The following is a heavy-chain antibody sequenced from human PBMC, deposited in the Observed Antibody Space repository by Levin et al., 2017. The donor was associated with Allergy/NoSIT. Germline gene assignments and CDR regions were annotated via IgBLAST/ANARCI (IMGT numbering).Heavy chain of an antibody. J-gene: IGHJ4*02. D-gene: IGHD6-13*01. CDR3: ARSPGIAAAGTGGY. V-gene: IGHV3-30-3*01. CDR2: ISYDGSNK. CDR1: GFTFSSSA. Sequence: LSLTCAASGFTFSSSAMHWVRQAPGKGLEWVAVISYDGSNKYYADSVKGRFTISRDNSKNTLYLQMNSLRAEDTAVYYCARSPGIAAAGTGGYWGQGTLVTVSS.